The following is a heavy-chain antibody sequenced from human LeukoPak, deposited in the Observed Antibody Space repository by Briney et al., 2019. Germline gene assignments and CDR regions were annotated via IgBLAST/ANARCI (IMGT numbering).Heavy chain of an antibody. CDR1: GFTLSSYA. Sequence: QSGGSLRLSCAASGFTLSSYAMSWGRQAPGKGLEWVSAITDTGNTYHADSVKGRVTISRDSSKNTLFLQMNRLRPEDAAVYYCAKAPVTTCRGAFCYPFDYWGLGTLVTVSS. CDR2: ITDTGNT. V-gene: IGHV3-23*01. D-gene: IGHD2-15*01. J-gene: IGHJ4*02. CDR3: AKAPVTTCRGAFCYPFDY.